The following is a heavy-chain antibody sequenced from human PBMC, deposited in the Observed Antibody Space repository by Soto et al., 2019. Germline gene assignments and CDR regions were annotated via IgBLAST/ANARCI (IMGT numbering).Heavy chain of an antibody. CDR3: ARVYCSGGSCYSRYYFDY. CDR2: ISSSSSYT. CDR1: GFTFSDYY. Sequence: PGGSLRLSCAASGFTFSDYYMSWIRQAPGKGLEWVSYISSSSSYTNYADSVKGRFTISRDNAKNSLYLQMNSLRAEDTAVYYCARVYCSGGSCYSRYYFDYWGQGTLVTVSS. V-gene: IGHV3-11*06. J-gene: IGHJ4*02. D-gene: IGHD2-15*01.